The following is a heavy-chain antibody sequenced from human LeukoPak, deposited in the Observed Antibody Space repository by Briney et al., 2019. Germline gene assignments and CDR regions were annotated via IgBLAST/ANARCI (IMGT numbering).Heavy chain of an antibody. Sequence: GGSLRLSCAASGFTFSSDWMHWVRQAPGQGLVWVSRINPAGSSTNYADSVKGRFTISRDNAMNTLYLHLNSLRAEDTAVYYCARGVRGSYGTDLWGQGPRVTVS. J-gene: IGHJ5*02. V-gene: IGHV3-74*01. CDR1: GFTFSSDW. D-gene: IGHD1-26*01. CDR2: INPAGSST. CDR3: ARGVRGSYGTDL.